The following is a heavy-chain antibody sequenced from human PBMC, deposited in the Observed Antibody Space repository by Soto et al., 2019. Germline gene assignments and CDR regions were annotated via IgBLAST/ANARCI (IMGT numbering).Heavy chain of an antibody. J-gene: IGHJ4*02. CDR2: IYFTGNT. Sequence: SETLSLTCTVSGGSISSYYWSWIRQHPGKGLEWIGRIYFTGNTFYIPSLKSRVSISLDTPKNQFSLNLSSVTAADTAIYYCVRVLASGYSSSWYLDYWGQGTLVTVSS. D-gene: IGHD6-13*01. CDR3: VRVLASGYSSSWYLDY. V-gene: IGHV4-59*12. CDR1: GGSISSYY.